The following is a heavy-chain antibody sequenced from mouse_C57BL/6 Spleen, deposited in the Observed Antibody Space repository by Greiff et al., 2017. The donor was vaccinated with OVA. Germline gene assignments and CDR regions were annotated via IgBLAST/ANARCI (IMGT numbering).Heavy chain of an antibody. CDR3: AREGFYYGSSFLFAY. Sequence: VQLQQPGAELVKPGASVKMSCKASGYTFTSYWITWVKQRPGQGLEWIGDIYPGSGSTNYNEKFKSKATLTVDTSSSTAYMQLSSLTSEDSAVYYCAREGFYYGSSFLFAYWGQGTLVTVSA. CDR2: IYPGSGST. D-gene: IGHD1-1*01. V-gene: IGHV1-55*01. J-gene: IGHJ3*01. CDR1: GYTFTSYW.